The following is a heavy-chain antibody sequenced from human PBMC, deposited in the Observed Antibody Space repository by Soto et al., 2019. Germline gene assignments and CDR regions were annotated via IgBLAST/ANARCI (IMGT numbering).Heavy chain of an antibody. CDR1: GASISSGGHF. D-gene: IGHD5-18*01. V-gene: IGHV4-31*03. Sequence: TLSLTCTVSGASISSGGHFWTWIRQHPGKGLEWIGYIYYSGITYYNPSLRSRVTISLDPSENQFSLKVTSVTAADTAVYYCARDSSGPGYSYGKFDYWGQGALVTVSS. J-gene: IGHJ4*02. CDR3: ARDSSGPGYSYGKFDY. CDR2: IYYSGIT.